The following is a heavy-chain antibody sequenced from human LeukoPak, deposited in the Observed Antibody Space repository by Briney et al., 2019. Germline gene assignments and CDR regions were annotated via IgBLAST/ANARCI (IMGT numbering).Heavy chain of an antibody. CDR3: ASLLSSGWSGDASDI. Sequence: ASVKVSCKASGYTFTGYYMHWVRQAPGQGLEWMGRINPNSGGTNYAQKFQGRVTMTRDTSISTAYMELSRLRSDDTAVYYCASLLSSGWSGDASDIWGQGTMVTVSS. CDR2: INPNSGGT. J-gene: IGHJ3*02. V-gene: IGHV1-2*06. CDR1: GYTFTGYY. D-gene: IGHD6-19*01.